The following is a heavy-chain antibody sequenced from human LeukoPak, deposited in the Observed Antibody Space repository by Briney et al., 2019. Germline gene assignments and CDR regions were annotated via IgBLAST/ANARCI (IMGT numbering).Heavy chain of an antibody. Sequence: ASVKVSCKVSGDTLTELSMYWVRQAPGKGLEWMGGFDPKEGERVYAQNFQGRFTMTEDTSSGTAYMELNSLRSEDTAVYYCTTREIVVEPAQTSMVRGVLWRSDFWGHGTLVTVSS. D-gene: IGHD3-10*01. V-gene: IGHV1-24*01. CDR3: TTREIVVEPAQTSMVRGVLWRSDF. CDR2: FDPKEGER. CDR1: GDTLTELS. J-gene: IGHJ4*01.